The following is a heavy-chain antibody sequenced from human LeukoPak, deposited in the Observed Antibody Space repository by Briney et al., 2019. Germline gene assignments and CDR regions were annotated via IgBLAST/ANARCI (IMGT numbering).Heavy chain of an antibody. V-gene: IGHV3-30-3*01. Sequence: RPGGSLRLSCAASGFTFSSYAMHWVRQAPGKGLEWVAVISYDGSNKYYADSVRGRFTISRDNSKNTLYLQMISLRAEDTAVYYCARGYCSSTSCSPPSPWGQGTLVTVSS. CDR2: ISYDGSNK. D-gene: IGHD2-2*01. CDR1: GFTFSSYA. CDR3: ARGYCSSTSCSPPSP. J-gene: IGHJ5*02.